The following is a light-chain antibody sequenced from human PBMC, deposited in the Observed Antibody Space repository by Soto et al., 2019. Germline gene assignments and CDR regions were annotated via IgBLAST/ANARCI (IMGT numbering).Light chain of an antibody. V-gene: IGKV2-28*01. Sequence: DIVMTQSPLSLPVTPGAPASISCRSSQSLLHSNGYNYLDWYLQKPGQSPQLLIYLGSNRASGVPDRFSGSGSGTDFTLNISRVEAEDVGVYYCMQDLQTPRTFGQGTKLEIK. J-gene: IGKJ2*01. CDR2: LGS. CDR3: MQDLQTPRT. CDR1: QSLLHSNGYNY.